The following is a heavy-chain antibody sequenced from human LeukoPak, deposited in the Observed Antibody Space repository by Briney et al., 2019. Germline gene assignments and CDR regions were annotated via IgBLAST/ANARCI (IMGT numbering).Heavy chain of an antibody. CDR1: WFTGSCTF. Sequence: PGGSLRLSCAAAWFTGSCTFISWVRQAPGKGLEWVSVSFRGGGTYVADSVKGRFTVSRDDSKNTLYLQMNGLRAEDTALYYCARTWDDDSGFYISWGQGSLVTVSS. CDR2: SFRGGGT. D-gene: IGHD6-19*01. CDR3: ARTWDDDSGFYIS. V-gene: IGHV3-53*01. J-gene: IGHJ5*02.